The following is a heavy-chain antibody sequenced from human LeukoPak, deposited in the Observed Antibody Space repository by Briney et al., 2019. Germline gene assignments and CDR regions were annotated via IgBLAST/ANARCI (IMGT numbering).Heavy chain of an antibody. CDR1: GYTFTSYY. V-gene: IGHV1-46*01. Sequence: ASVKVSCKASGYTFTSYYMHWVRQAPGQGLEWMGIINPSGGSTIYAQKFQGRVTMTRDTSTSTVYMELSSLRSEDTAVYYCARDPNPYSYGFVTRYWFDPWGQGTLVTVSS. D-gene: IGHD5-18*01. CDR3: ARDPNPYSYGFVTRYWFDP. CDR2: INPSGGST. J-gene: IGHJ5*02.